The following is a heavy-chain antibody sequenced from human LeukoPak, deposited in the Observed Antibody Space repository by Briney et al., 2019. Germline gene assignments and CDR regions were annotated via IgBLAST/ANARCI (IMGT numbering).Heavy chain of an antibody. CDR2: ISSSGSTI. CDR3: ASYGMIVVAYYYYYMDV. CDR1: GFTFSSYE. D-gene: IGHD3-22*01. Sequence: GGSLRLSCAASGFTFSSYEMNWVRQAPGKGLEWVSYISSSGSTIYYADSVKGRFTISRDNAKNSLYLQMNSLRAEDTAVYYCASYGMIVVAYYYYYMDVWGKGTTVTISS. V-gene: IGHV3-48*03. J-gene: IGHJ6*03.